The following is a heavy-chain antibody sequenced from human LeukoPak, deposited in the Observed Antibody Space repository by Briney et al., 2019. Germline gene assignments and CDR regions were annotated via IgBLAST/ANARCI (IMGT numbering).Heavy chain of an antibody. Sequence: GESLKISCKASGYIFTSYWIGWVRQMPGKGLEWMGIIYPDDSDTRYSPSFQGLVTISADKSISTAYLQWNSLKASDTAMYYCARRMGARGGVAAANPLAYWGQGTLVTVSS. D-gene: IGHD6-13*01. J-gene: IGHJ4*02. CDR3: ARRMGARGGVAAANPLAY. V-gene: IGHV5-51*01. CDR1: GYIFTSYW. CDR2: IYPDDSDT.